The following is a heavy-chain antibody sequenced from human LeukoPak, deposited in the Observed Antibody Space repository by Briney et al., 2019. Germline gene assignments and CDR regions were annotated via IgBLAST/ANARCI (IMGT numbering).Heavy chain of an antibody. J-gene: IGHJ5*02. V-gene: IGHV4-38-2*02. Sequence: SETLSLTCTVSGYYITNGYYWGWIRQAPGKGLEWIGLIYHSGSTYYTPSLESRVTISVDTSRNQFSLNLYSVTAADTAVYFCARVGDDTSGYWFDPWGPGTLVTVSS. D-gene: IGHD3-22*01. CDR2: IYHSGST. CDR3: ARVGDDTSGYWFDP. CDR1: GYYITNGYY.